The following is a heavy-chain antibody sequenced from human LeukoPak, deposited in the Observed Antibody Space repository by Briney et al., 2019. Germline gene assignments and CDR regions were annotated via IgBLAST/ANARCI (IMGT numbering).Heavy chain of an antibody. J-gene: IGHJ4*02. CDR2: ISYDGSNK. V-gene: IGHV3-30-3*01. D-gene: IGHD1-7*01. CDR3: ARDQGITGTTCVDY. Sequence: PGRSLRLSCAASGFTFSSYAMHWVRQAPGKGLEWVAVISYDGSNKYYADSVKGRFTISRDNSKNTLYLQMNSLRAEDTAVYYCARDQGITGTTCVDYWGQGTLVTVSS. CDR1: GFTFSSYA.